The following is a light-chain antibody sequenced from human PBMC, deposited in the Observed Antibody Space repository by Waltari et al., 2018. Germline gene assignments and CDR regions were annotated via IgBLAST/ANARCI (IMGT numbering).Light chain of an antibody. Sequence: QSVLTQPPSASGTPGQRVTISCSGSSSNIGSNYVYWYQQLPGTAPKLLISRKNHRPSGVPDRFSGYKSGTSASLAISGLRSEDEADYYCAAWDDSLRGGVFGTGTRVTVL. V-gene: IGLV1-47*01. CDR1: SSNIGSNY. CDR2: RKN. CDR3: AAWDDSLRGGV. J-gene: IGLJ1*01.